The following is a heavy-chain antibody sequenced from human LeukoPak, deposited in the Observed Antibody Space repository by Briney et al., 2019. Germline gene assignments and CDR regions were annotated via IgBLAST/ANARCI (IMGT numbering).Heavy chain of an antibody. CDR2: IYYNGKT. CDR3: ARSEYSSSPDYYYYGMDV. Sequence: SETLSLTCTVSGGSVTYTNYYWGWIRQPPGKGLQWIGVIYYNGKTYYNPSLKSRVTVAVDTSKNQFSLKLSSVTATDTAVYYCARSEYSSSPDYYYYGMDVWGQGTTVTVSS. CDR1: GGSVTYTNYY. D-gene: IGHD6-6*01. J-gene: IGHJ6*02. V-gene: IGHV4-39*07.